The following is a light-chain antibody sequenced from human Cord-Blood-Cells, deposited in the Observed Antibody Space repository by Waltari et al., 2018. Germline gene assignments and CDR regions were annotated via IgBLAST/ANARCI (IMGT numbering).Light chain of an antibody. CDR1: QSVSSN. CDR2: GAS. CDR3: QQYNNWPLT. Sequence: EIVITHSPATLSVSPGERATLSCRASQSVSSNLAWYQQKPGQAPRLLIYGASTRDTGIPARFSGSGSGTEFTLTISSLQSEDFAVYYCQQYNNWPLTFGGGTKVEIK. J-gene: IGKJ4*01. V-gene: IGKV3-15*01.